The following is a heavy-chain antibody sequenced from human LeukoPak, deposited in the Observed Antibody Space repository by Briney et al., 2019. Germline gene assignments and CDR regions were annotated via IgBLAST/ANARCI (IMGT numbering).Heavy chain of an antibody. CDR2: IYSSGST. Sequence: PSATLSLTCTVSGGSISSGSYYWSWIRQPAGKGLEWIGRIYSSGSTNYNPSLKSRVTISVDTSNNQFSLKLSSVTAADTAVYYCAREDYYDSSGYYTDAFDIWGQGTMVTVSS. CDR1: GGSISSGSYY. J-gene: IGHJ3*02. D-gene: IGHD3-22*01. CDR3: AREDYYDSSGYYTDAFDI. V-gene: IGHV4-61*02.